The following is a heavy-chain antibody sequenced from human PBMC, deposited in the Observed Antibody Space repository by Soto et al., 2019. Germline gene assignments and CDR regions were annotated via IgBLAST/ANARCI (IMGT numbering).Heavy chain of an antibody. J-gene: IGHJ5*02. Sequence: SVNVSCTAAGGAFSRYIISWVRQDPGQGLEWMGGIIPIFGAATYAQKFQDRVTITADESTTTAYMELSSLRSEDTAVYFCARAYASNKYWFDPWGQGTLVTVSS. CDR2: IIPIFGAA. CDR3: ARAYASNKYWFDP. V-gene: IGHV1-69*01. D-gene: IGHD2-2*01. CDR1: GGAFSRYI.